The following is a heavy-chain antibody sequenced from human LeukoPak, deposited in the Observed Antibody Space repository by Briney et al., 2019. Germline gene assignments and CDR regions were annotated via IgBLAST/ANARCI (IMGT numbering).Heavy chain of an antibody. D-gene: IGHD5-24*01. CDR3: ARAALAVDGYNLGT. Sequence: GGSLRLSCVASGFSFSSYEMNWVRQAPGKGLEWVSYISITSSTIYYADSVKGRFTISRDNAKNTVYLQMNSLRVEDTAVYYCARAALAVDGYNLGTWGQGTLVTVSS. J-gene: IGHJ5*02. CDR1: GFSFSSYE. V-gene: IGHV3-48*03. CDR2: ISITSSTI.